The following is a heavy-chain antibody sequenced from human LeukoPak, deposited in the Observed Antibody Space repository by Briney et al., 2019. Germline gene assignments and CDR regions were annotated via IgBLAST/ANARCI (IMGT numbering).Heavy chain of an antibody. V-gene: IGHV3-69-1*01. Sequence: GSLRLSCAASGFSFRSYGMHWVRQAPGRGREGFSGISNTGNVCYADSVQSRITISGDNANHSVFLQMNSLRGEDTAVYHCAVSPRTAVSTWGQGTLVPVTS. CDR3: AVSPRTAVST. J-gene: IGHJ4*02. CDR2: ISNTGNV. CDR1: GFSFRSYG. D-gene: IGHD5/OR15-5a*01.